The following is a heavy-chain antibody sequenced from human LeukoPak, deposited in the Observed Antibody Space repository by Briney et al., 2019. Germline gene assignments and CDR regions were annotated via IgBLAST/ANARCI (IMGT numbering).Heavy chain of an antibody. Sequence: GASVKVSCKASGYTFNDYYVHWVRQAPGQGLEWMGWINPNSGGTNYAQKFQGRVTMTRDTSISTAYMELSRLRSDDTAVYYCARKLWLSHPMGAWAVRDYYYMDVWGKGTTVTVSS. CDR2: INPNSGGT. CDR3: ARKLWLSHPMGAWAVRDYYYMDV. V-gene: IGHV1-2*02. D-gene: IGHD5-18*01. CDR1: GYTFNDYY. J-gene: IGHJ6*03.